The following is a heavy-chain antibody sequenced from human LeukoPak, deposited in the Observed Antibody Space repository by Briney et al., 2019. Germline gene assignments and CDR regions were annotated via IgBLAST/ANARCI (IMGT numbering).Heavy chain of an antibody. D-gene: IGHD3-10*01. Sequence: GASVRVSCKASGGTFSSYAISWVRPTPGRGLEWMGWLCVYNGNTNYAQTVQGRVTMTTDTSTSTAYMELWSLRSDDTAVYYCAREDSRLMLEGTTTVVSYYYGMDVWGQGTTVTVTS. J-gene: IGHJ6*02. CDR2: LCVYNGNT. CDR3: AREDSRLMLEGTTTVVSYYYGMDV. CDR1: GGTFSSYA. V-gene: IGHV1-18*01.